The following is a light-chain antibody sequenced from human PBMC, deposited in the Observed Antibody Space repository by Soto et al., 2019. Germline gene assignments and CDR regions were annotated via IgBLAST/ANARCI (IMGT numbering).Light chain of an antibody. CDR2: GAS. V-gene: IGKV3-15*01. CDR1: QSVSRN. J-gene: IGKJ1*01. CDR3: QQYNNWPRT. Sequence: ILMTQSPSTLAVSPGERATLSCRASQSVSRNLAWYQQKPGQAPRLLIYGASTRATGIPARFSGSGSGTEFTLTISSLQSEDFEVYYCQQYNNWPRTFGQGTKVDIK.